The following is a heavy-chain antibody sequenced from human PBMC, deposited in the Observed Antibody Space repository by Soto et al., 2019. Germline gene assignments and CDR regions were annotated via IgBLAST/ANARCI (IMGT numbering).Heavy chain of an antibody. J-gene: IGHJ4*02. Sequence: PGGSLRLSCAASGFGFDEYGMSWVRQGPGKGLEWVSGINRHGDSTGYADSVKGRFTISRDNAKNSLYLEMNGLRAEDTAFYYCARDHRWGYEYGDYGDSWGQGTLVNVSS. D-gene: IGHD4-17*01. CDR2: INRHGDST. CDR1: GFGFDEYG. V-gene: IGHV3-20*04. CDR3: ARDHRWGYEYGDYGDS.